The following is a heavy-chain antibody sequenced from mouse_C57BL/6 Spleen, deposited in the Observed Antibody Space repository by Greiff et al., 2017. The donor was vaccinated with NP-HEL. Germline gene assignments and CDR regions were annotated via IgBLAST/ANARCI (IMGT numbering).Heavy chain of an antibody. V-gene: IGHV1-69*01. J-gene: IGHJ2*01. D-gene: IGHD1-1*01. CDR1: GYTFTSYW. CDR3: ATYGSSPPYFDY. CDR2: IDPSDSYT. Sequence: VQLQQPGAELVMPGASVKLSCKASGYTFTSYWMHWVKQRPGQGLEWIGEIDPSDSYTNYNQKFKGKSTLTVDKSSSTAYMQLSSLTSEASAVYYCATYGSSPPYFDYWGQGTTLTVSS.